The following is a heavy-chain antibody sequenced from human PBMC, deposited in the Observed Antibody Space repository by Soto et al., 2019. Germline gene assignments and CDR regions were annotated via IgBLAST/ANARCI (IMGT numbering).Heavy chain of an antibody. CDR3: AKLVITIFGVVPQLNYY. D-gene: IGHD3-3*01. V-gene: IGHV3-30*18. CDR1: GFTFSSYG. J-gene: IGHJ4*02. Sequence: GGSLRLSCAASGFTFSSYGMHWVRQAPGKGLEWVAVISYDGSNKYYADSVKGRFTISRDNSKNTLYLQMNSLRAEDTAVYYCAKLVITIFGVVPQLNYYCGQGTLVTVSS. CDR2: ISYDGSNK.